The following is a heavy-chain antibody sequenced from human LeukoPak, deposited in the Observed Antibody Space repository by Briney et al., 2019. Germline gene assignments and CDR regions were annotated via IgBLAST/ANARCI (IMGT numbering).Heavy chain of an antibody. J-gene: IGHJ4*02. D-gene: IGHD1-1*01. V-gene: IGHV3-7*01. CDR3: ARDKIEGPTKLDY. CDR1: GFTFSSYW. Sequence: PGGSLSLSCAASGFTFSSYWMSWVRQAPGQGLEWVANIKQDESEKYYVDSLKGRFTISRDNAKNSLYLQMNSLRAEDTAVYYCARDKIEGPTKLDYWGQGILVTVSS. CDR2: IKQDESEK.